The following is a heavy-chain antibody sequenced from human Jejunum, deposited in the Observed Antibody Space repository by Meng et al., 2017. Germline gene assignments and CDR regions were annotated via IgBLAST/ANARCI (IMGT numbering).Heavy chain of an antibody. CDR1: GFPFSTYS. J-gene: IGHJ4*01. CDR2: IKPDGNTI. CDR3: ARDNDWVVWDY. D-gene: IGHD1-1*01. Sequence: VQLVGSGGGLFRPGGSLSLSCAASGFPFSTYSMHWVRQAPGKGLVWVSQIKPDGNTISYADSVRGRFTISRDNAKSTLYLEMNSLRAEDAAVYYCARDNDWVVWDYWGRGTLVTVSS. V-gene: IGHV3-74*01.